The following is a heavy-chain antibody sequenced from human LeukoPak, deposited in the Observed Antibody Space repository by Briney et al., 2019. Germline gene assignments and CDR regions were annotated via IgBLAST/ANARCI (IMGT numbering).Heavy chain of an antibody. CDR1: GFTFSSYS. D-gene: IGHD6-13*01. Sequence: GGSLRLSCAASGFTFSSYSMNWVRQAPGKGLQWVSSISSSSSYIYYADSVKGRFTISRDNAKNSLYLQMNSLRAEDTAVYYCARADGSFTTPFDYWGQGALVTVSS. V-gene: IGHV3-21*01. CDR2: ISSSSSYI. CDR3: ARADGSFTTPFDY. J-gene: IGHJ4*02.